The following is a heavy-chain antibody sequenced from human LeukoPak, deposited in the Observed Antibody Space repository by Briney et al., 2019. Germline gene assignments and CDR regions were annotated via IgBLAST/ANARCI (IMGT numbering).Heavy chain of an antibody. Sequence: GGSLRLSCAASEFTFSSYEMNWVRQAPGKGLEGIGYISSRSRTIYYADSVKGRFTISRDNAKNSLYLQMNSLRVEDTAVYYCARGSLTGEYGMDVWGQGTTVTVSS. CDR2: ISSRSRTI. D-gene: IGHD1-20*01. CDR1: EFTFSSYE. V-gene: IGHV3-48*03. CDR3: ARGSLTGEYGMDV. J-gene: IGHJ6*02.